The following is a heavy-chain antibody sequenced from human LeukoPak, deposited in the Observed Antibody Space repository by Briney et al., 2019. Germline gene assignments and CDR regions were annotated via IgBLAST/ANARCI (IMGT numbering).Heavy chain of an antibody. V-gene: IGHV3-23*01. CDR3: AKGLYYYDSSGLNMDV. J-gene: IGHJ6*03. CDR1: GFTLSSYA. Sequence: PGGSPRLSCAASGFTLSSYAMSWVRQAPGKGLEWVSAISGSGGSTYYADSVKGRFTISRDNSKNTLYLQMNSLRAEDTAVYYCAKGLYYYDSSGLNMDVWGKGTTVTVSS. D-gene: IGHD3-22*01. CDR2: ISGSGGST.